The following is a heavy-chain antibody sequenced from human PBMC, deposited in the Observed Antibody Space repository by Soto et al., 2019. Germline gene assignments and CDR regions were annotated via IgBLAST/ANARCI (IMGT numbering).Heavy chain of an antibody. D-gene: IGHD6-19*01. CDR1: GGSTINYY. V-gene: IGHV4-59*01. Sequence: TLSLTCTVSGGSTINYYWSWIRQPPGRGLEWIGYIYNNENTNYNPSLKSRVTISKDTTKKELSLKLNSVTAADTAVYFCARGARWLAPLDAWGQGTLVTVSS. CDR3: ARGARWLAPLDA. CDR2: IYNNENT. J-gene: IGHJ5*02.